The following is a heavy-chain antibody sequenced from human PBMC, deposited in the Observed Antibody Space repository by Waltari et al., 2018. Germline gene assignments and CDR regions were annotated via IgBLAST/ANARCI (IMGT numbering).Heavy chain of an antibody. Sequence: QLQLQESGPGLVKPSETLSLTCTVSGGSISSSSYYWGWIRHPPGKGLEWIGSIYYSGSTYYNPSLKSRVTISVDTSKNQFSLKLSSVTAADTAVYYCARAALRLGVRGDWFDPWGQGTLVTVSS. CDR1: GGSISSSSYY. V-gene: IGHV4-39*07. CDR2: IYYSGST. CDR3: ARAALRLGVRGDWFDP. D-gene: IGHD1-26*01. J-gene: IGHJ5*02.